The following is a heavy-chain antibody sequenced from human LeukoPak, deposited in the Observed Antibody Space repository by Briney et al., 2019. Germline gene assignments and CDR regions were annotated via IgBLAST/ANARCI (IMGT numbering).Heavy chain of an antibody. D-gene: IGHD1-26*01. CDR2: INPNSGGT. CDR1: GYTFTGYY. V-gene: IGHV1-2*02. J-gene: IGHJ3*02. CDR3: ARDSSGSYSDAFDI. Sequence: GASVKVSCKASGYTFTGYYMHWVRQAPGQGLEWMGWINPNSGGTNYAQKFQGRFTMTRDTSISTAYMELSRLRSDDTAVYYCARDSSGSYSDAFDIWGQGTMVTVSS.